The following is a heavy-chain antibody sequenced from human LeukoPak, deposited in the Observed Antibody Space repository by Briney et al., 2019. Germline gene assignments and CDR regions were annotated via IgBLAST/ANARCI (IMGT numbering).Heavy chain of an antibody. Sequence: GESLRLSCAASGFTFSTYTMSWVRQAPGKGLEWVSYIDGSSSAMFYADSVKGRFTISRDNAKNSLYLQMNSLRAEDTAVYYCAREVGKKRGWFDPWGQGTLVTVSS. D-gene: IGHD1-26*01. CDR2: IDGSSSAM. J-gene: IGHJ5*02. CDR3: AREVGKKRGWFDP. CDR1: GFTFSTYT. V-gene: IGHV3-48*04.